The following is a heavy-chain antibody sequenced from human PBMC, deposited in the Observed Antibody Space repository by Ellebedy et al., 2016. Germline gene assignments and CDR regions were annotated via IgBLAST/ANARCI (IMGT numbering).Heavy chain of an antibody. Sequence: ASVKVSCKASGYTFTSYGISWARQAPGQGLEWMGWISAYNGNTNYAQKLQGRVTMTTDTSTSTAYMELRSLRSDDTAVYYCANTPGTMTKDDYWGQGTLVTVSS. CDR3: ANTPGTMTKDDY. D-gene: IGHD4-17*01. V-gene: IGHV1-18*01. CDR2: ISAYNGNT. CDR1: GYTFTSYG. J-gene: IGHJ4*02.